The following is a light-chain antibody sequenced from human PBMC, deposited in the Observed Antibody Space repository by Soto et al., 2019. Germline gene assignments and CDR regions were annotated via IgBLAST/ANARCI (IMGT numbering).Light chain of an antibody. Sequence: QSALTQPPSASGSPGQSVTISCTGTSSDIGGYDYISWYQQHPGKAPKLIIYEVNKRPSGVPDRFSGSKSGNTASLIVSGLKAEDEADYYGSSYEGSNILVFAGGPKVTVL. CDR3: SSYEGSNILV. CDR2: EVN. CDR1: SSDIGGYDY. J-gene: IGLJ3*02. V-gene: IGLV2-8*01.